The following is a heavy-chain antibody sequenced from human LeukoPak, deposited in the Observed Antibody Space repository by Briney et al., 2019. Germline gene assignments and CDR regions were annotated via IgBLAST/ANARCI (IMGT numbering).Heavy chain of an antibody. D-gene: IGHD3-22*01. J-gene: IGHJ4*02. V-gene: IGHV1-2*02. Sequence: ASVEASGKAVRYTVSCYFTNWLRRSPGHRRRWLGWFNPNSGGTNYAEKFQGRVTMTRDTSISTAYMEMSRLRADDTAVYYCARVGASSGYYYDDYWGQGTLVTVSS. CDR2: FNPNSGGT. CDR3: ARVGASSGYYYDDY. CDR1: RYTVSCYF.